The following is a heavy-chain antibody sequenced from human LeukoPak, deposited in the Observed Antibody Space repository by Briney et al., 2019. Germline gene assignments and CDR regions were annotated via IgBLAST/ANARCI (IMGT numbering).Heavy chain of an antibody. V-gene: IGHV4-59*08. J-gene: IGHJ4*02. Sequence: SETLSLTCTVSGTSISGDYWSWIRQPPGKGLEWIGYVYFTGNTNYNPSLKSRVTISMDTSKNQISLTVTSVTAADTAVYYCARHPFSSPFDFWGQGTLVAVSS. CDR2: VYFTGNT. CDR3: ARHPFSSPFDF. CDR1: GTSISGDY.